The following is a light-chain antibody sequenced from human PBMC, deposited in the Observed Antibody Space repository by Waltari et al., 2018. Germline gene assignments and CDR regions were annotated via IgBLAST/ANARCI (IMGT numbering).Light chain of an antibody. CDR1: QSVNSD. Sequence: VMTQSPATLSVSPGGRATLSCRASQSVNSDLVWYQQKPGQAPRMVIYGASIRASGIPARFSGSGSGTEFTLTLSDVQSEDLAVYYCQQYDVWPHTFGQGTKLDIK. V-gene: IGKV3-15*01. CDR3: QQYDVWPHT. CDR2: GAS. J-gene: IGKJ2*01.